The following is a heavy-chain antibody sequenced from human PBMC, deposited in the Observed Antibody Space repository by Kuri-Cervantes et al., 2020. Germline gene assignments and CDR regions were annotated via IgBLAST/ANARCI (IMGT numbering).Heavy chain of an antibody. V-gene: IGHV3-23*01. CDR3: AKKPDGSGWYR. CDR2: ISGSGGST. J-gene: IGHJ5*02. Sequence: GESLKISCAASGFTFSSYAMSWVRQAPGKGLEWVSAISGSGGSTYYADSVKGRFTISRDNSKNTLYLQMNSLRAEDTAVYYCAKKPDGSGWYRWGQGTLVTVSS. CDR1: GFTFSSYA. D-gene: IGHD6-19*01.